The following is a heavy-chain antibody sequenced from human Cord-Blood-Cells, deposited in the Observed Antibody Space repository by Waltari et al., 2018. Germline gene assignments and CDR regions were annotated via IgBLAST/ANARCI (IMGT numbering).Heavy chain of an antibody. CDR2: IHAGNGNT. CDR1: GYTFTSYA. CDR3: ARELGRNYYYGMDV. Sequence: QVQLVQSGAEVKKPGASVKVSCKASGYTFTSYAMHWVRQAPGQRLEWMGWIHAGNGNTKYSQKFQGRVTITRDTSASTAYMELSSLRSEDTAVYYCARELGRNYYYGMDVWGQGTTVTVSS. J-gene: IGHJ6*02. V-gene: IGHV1-3*01. D-gene: IGHD7-27*01.